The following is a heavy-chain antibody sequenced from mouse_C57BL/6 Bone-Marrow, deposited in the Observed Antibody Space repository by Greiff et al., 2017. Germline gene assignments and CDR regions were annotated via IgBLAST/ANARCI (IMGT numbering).Heavy chain of an antibody. V-gene: IGHV1-52*01. Sequence: VQLQQPGAELVRPGSSVKLSCKASGYTFTSYWMHWVKQRPIQGLEWIGNIDPSDRETHYNQKFKDKATLTVDKSSSTAYMQLSSLTSEDSAVYYCARDPGWFAYWGQGTLVTVSA. CDR3: ARDPGWFAY. J-gene: IGHJ3*01. CDR1: GYTFTSYW. CDR2: IDPSDRET.